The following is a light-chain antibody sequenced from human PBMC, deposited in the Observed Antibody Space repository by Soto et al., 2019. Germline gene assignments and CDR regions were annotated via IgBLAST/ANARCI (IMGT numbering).Light chain of an antibody. J-gene: IGKJ1*01. CDR2: AAS. CDR3: QQLNSYPWT. V-gene: IGKV1-9*01. CDR1: QAISSY. Sequence: DIQLTQSPSFLSASVGDRVSITCRASQAISSYLAWFQQRPGKAPKVLIYAASTLQSGVPSRFSDRASGTEVTLTISSLQPEDCATYFCQQLNSYPWTFGQGTKVEIK.